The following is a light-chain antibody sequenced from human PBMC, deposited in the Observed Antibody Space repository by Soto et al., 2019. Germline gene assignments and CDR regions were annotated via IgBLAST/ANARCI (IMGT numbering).Light chain of an antibody. J-gene: IGKJ5*01. Sequence: DVVMTQSPLSLPVTLGQPASISCRSNQSLVHSDGIAYFSWFQQRPGRSPRRLINKVSNRDSGVPARCSGSGSGTDFALKISRVEAYDVGVYYCMQGTHWPITFGQGTRLEMK. CDR1: QSLVHSDGIAY. CDR2: KVS. V-gene: IGKV2-30*02. CDR3: MQGTHWPIT.